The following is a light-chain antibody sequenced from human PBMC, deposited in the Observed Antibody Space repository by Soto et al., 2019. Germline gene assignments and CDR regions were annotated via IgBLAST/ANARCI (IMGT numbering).Light chain of an antibody. V-gene: IGLV2-8*01. CDR3: SSFAGSNTVI. CDR2: EVN. CDR1: SSDVGAYNY. J-gene: IGLJ2*01. Sequence: QSALTQPPSASGSPGXSXTISCTGSSSDVGAYNYVSWYQQFPGKAPQIMIYEVNKRPSGVPDRFSGSKSGNTASLTVSGLQAEDEADYYCSSFAGSNTVIFGGGTKLTVL.